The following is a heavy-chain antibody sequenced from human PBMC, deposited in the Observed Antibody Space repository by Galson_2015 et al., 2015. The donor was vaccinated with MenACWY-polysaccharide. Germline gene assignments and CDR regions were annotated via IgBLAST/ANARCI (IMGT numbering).Heavy chain of an antibody. J-gene: IGHJ5*02. D-gene: IGHD3-22*01. Sequence: SLRLSCAASGFSFSTYSMNWVRQAPRKGLEWASYISSSSSTIYYADSVKGRFTISRDKAKNSLYLQMNSLRDEDTAVYYCANGQSGYCRFDAWGQGTLVTVSS. V-gene: IGHV3-48*02. CDR1: GFSFSTYS. CDR2: ISSSSSTI. CDR3: ANGQSGYCRFDA.